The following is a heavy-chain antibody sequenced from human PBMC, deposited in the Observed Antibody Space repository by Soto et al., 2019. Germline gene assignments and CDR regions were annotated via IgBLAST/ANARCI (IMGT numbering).Heavy chain of an antibody. J-gene: IGHJ6*02. CDR3: AKGWSPNTYYYSYGMDV. CDR2: ISGSGGST. Sequence: PGWSLRLSCAASGFTFSSYAMSWVRQAPGKGLEWVSAISGSGGSTYYADSVKGRFTISRDNSKNTLYLQMNSLRAEDTAVYYCAKGWSPNTYYYSYGMDVWGQGTKVTVSS. CDR1: GFTFSSYA. V-gene: IGHV3-23*01. D-gene: IGHD2-15*01.